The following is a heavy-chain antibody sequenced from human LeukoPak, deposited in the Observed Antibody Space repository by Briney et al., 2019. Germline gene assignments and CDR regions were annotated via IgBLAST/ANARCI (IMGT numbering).Heavy chain of an antibody. J-gene: IGHJ3*02. CDR2: IYHSGST. CDR1: GFTFSSYSM. V-gene: IGHV4-4*02. CDR3: ARDAMIAAMNAFDI. D-gene: IGHD6-6*01. Sequence: GSLRLSCAASGFTFSSYSMNWVRQAPGKGLEWIGEIYHSGSTNYNPSLKSRVTISVDKSKNQFSLKLSSVTAADTAVYYCARDAMIAAMNAFDIRGQGTMVTVSS.